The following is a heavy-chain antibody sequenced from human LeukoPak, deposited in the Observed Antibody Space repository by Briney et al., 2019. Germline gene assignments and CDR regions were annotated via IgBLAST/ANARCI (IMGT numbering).Heavy chain of an antibody. CDR1: GFTFSSYG. Sequence: GGSLRLSCAASGFTFSSYGMHWVRQAPGKGLEWVAFIRYDGSNKYYADSVKGRFTISRDNSKNTLYLQMNSLRAEDTAVYYCARVSATVIPLFDYWGQGALVTVSS. J-gene: IGHJ4*02. CDR3: ARVSATVIPLFDY. CDR2: IRYDGSNK. V-gene: IGHV3-30*02. D-gene: IGHD4-17*01.